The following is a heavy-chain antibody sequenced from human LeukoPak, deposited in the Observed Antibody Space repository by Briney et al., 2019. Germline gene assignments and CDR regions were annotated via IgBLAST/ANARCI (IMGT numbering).Heavy chain of an antibody. Sequence: GRSLRLSCAASGFTFSSYAMHWVRQAPGKGLEWVAVISYDGSNKYYADSVKGRFTISRDNSKNTLYLQMNSLRAEDTAVYYCARETSPETYDSVGYYYGMDVWGQGTTVTVSS. CDR2: ISYDGSNK. V-gene: IGHV3-30*04. D-gene: IGHD3-22*01. CDR3: ARETSPETYDSVGYYYGMDV. CDR1: GFTFSSYA. J-gene: IGHJ6*02.